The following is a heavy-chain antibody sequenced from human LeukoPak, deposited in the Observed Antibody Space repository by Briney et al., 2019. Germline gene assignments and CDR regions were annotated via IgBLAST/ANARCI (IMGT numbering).Heavy chain of an antibody. J-gene: IGHJ4*02. D-gene: IGHD3-22*01. CDR3: AKALGYYYDSSGWPYYYFDY. Sequence: GGSLRLSCAASGFTFSSYSMSWVRQAPGKGLEWVSAIITGGGSTYYADSVRGRFTISRDNSKNTLYLRMNSLRAEDTDEYYCAKALGYYYDSSGWPYYYFDYWGQGTLVTVSS. CDR2: IITGGGST. CDR1: GFTFSSYS. V-gene: IGHV3-23*01.